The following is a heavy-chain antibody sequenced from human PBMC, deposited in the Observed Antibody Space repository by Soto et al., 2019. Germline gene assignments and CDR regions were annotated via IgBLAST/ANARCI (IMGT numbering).Heavy chain of an antibody. D-gene: IGHD4-17*01. CDR3: ARAGVYGSFDI. CDR1: GFTFSSYS. J-gene: IGHJ3*02. Sequence: PGGSLRLSCAASGFTFSSYSMNWVRQAPGKGLEWVSAIGTAGDTYYPGSVKGRFTISRENAKNSFFLQMNSLRAGDTAVYYCARAGVYGSFDIWGQGTMVTVSS. CDR2: IGTAGDT. V-gene: IGHV3-13*01.